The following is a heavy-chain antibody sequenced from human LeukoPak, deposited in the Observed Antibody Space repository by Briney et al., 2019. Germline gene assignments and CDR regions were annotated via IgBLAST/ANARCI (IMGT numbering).Heavy chain of an antibody. Sequence: SETLSLTCTVSGGSISSGSYYWSWIRQPAGKGLEWIGRIYTSGSTNYNPSLKSRVTISVDTSKNQFSLKLSSVTAADTAVYYCRLRYFDWLLQEPGYYFDYWGQGTLVTVSS. CDR3: RLRYFDWLLQEPGYYFDY. CDR2: IYTSGST. J-gene: IGHJ4*02. V-gene: IGHV4-61*02. CDR1: GGSISSGSYY. D-gene: IGHD3-9*01.